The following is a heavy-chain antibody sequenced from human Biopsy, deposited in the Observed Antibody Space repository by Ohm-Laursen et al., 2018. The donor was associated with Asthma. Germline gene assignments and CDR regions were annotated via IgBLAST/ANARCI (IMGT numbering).Heavy chain of an antibody. V-gene: IGHV3-33*01. Sequence: SLRLSCAASGFTFGSYGLHWVRQAPGKGLEWVADIWFDGSNKHYADSVKGRFTISRDNSKNTLYLQMNGLRAEDTALYYCGRERSYMVDYWGQGTLVIVSS. CDR2: IWFDGSNK. CDR3: GRERSYMVDY. J-gene: IGHJ4*02. D-gene: IGHD3-10*01. CDR1: GFTFGSYG.